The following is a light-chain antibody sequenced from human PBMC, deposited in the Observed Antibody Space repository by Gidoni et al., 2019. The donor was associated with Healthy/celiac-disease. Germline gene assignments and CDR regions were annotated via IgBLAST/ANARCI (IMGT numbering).Light chain of an antibody. CDR3: QQRSNWPPR. Sequence: EIVLTQSPATLSLSPGERATLSCSASQSVSSYLAWYQQKPGQAPRLLIYDASNRATGIPARFSGSGSGTDFTLTISSLEPEDFAVYYCQQRSNWPPRFGPGTKVDIK. CDR1: QSVSSY. CDR2: DAS. V-gene: IGKV3-11*01. J-gene: IGKJ3*01.